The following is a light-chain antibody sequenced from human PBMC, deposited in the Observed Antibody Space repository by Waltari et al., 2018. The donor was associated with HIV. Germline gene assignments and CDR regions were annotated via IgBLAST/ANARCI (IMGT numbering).Light chain of an antibody. CDR2: GAS. Sequence: DIQLTQSPSFLSASVGDRVSITCRASRDVSNFLAWYQKKPGTPPKLLIYGASTLQSGGPSRFGGSGSGAQFTLTINSLQPDDFATYYCQQSDSYPLTFGQGTRL. J-gene: IGKJ5*01. CDR1: RDVSNF. CDR3: QQSDSYPLT. V-gene: IGKV1-9*01.